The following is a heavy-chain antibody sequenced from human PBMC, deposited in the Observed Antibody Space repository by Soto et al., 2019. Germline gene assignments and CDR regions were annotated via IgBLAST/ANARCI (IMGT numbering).Heavy chain of an antibody. CDR1: GYIFVNYG. D-gene: IGHD2-15*01. Sequence: QVQLVQSGDEVKKPGASVKVSCKASGYIFVNYGIACVRQAPGQGLVWMGWISPYTGNTHSATKVQGTLTMTTDTSTSTGYMGLGSLTSDDWAAYCCVMLDNSITPTPQEAWGQGTPVTVS. CDR3: VMLDNSITPTPQEA. V-gene: IGHV1-18*01. CDR2: ISPYTGNT. J-gene: IGHJ4*03.